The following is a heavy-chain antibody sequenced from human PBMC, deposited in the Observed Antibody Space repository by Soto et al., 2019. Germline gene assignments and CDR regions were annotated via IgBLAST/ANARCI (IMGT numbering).Heavy chain of an antibody. V-gene: IGHV4-59*01. CDR3: ARDSQQLAPDY. CDR2: IYYSGST. CDR1: GGSISRYY. J-gene: IGHJ4*02. D-gene: IGHD6-13*01. Sequence: SETLSLTCTVSGGSISRYYWSWIRQPPGKGLEWIGYIYYSGSTNYNPSLKSRVTISVDTSKNQFSLKLSSVTAADTAVYYCARDSQQLAPDYWGQGTLVTVSS.